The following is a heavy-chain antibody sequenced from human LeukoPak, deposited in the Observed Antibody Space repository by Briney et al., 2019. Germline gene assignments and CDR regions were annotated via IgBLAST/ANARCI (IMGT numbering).Heavy chain of an antibody. V-gene: IGHV4-34*01. CDR2: INHSGST. J-gene: IGHJ4*02. CDR3: ARVRKVYCSGGSCYQYYFDY. Sequence: SETLSLTCAVYGGSFSGYYWSWIRQPPGKGLEWIGEINHSGSTNYNPSLKSRVTISVDTSKNQFSLKLGSVTAADTAVYYCARVRKVYCSGGSCYQYYFDYWGQGTLVTVSS. D-gene: IGHD2-15*01. CDR1: GGSFSGYY.